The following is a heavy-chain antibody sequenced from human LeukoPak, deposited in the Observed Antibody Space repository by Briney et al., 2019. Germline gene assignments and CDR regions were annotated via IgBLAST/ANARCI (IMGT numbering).Heavy chain of an antibody. V-gene: IGHV5-51*01. Sequence: GESLKISCEGSGHSFTTYWIGWVRQMPGKGLEWMGIIYPGDSDTRYRPSFQGQVTISADKSISTAYLQWSSLKASDTAMYYCALGMYRSGWRFDYWGQGTLVTVSS. J-gene: IGHJ4*02. CDR2: IYPGDSDT. D-gene: IGHD6-19*01. CDR1: GHSFTTYW. CDR3: ALGMYRSGWRFDY.